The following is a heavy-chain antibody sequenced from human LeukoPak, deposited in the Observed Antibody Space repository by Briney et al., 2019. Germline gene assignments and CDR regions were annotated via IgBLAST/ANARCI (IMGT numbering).Heavy chain of an antibody. CDR1: GYTFTGYY. D-gene: IGHD3-10*01. CDR2: INPNSGGT. CDR3: ARQSRDEGVYFDY. V-gene: IGHV1-2*02. J-gene: IGHJ4*02. Sequence: ASVKVSCKASGYTFTGYYMHWVRQAPGQGLEWMGWINPNSGGTNYAQKFQGRVTMTRDTSISTAYMELSRLRSDDTAVYYCARQSRDEGVYFDYWGQRTLVTVSS.